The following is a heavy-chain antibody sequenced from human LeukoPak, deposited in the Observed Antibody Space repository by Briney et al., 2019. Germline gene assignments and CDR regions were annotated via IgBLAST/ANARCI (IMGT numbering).Heavy chain of an antibody. V-gene: IGHV3-33*01. CDR2: IWYNGNT. D-gene: IGHD4-23*01. CDR3: AREEGVDGTSGINN. J-gene: IGHJ4*02. CDR1: GFTFSTYG. Sequence: GRSLRLSCAASGFTFSTYGMRWVRQAPGKGLECVSDIWYNGNTYYADSVKGRFTILRDNSKSTLYLQMNSLRDEDMAVYYCAREEGVDGTSGINNWGQGTLVIVSS.